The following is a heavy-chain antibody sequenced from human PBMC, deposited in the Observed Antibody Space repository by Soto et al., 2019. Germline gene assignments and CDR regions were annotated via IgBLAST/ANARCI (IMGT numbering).Heavy chain of an antibody. J-gene: IGHJ6*03. Sequence: EVQLLESGGGLVQPGGSLRLSCAASGFTFSSYAMSWVRQAPGKGLEWVSAISGSGGSTYYADSVKGRFTISRDNSKNTLYLQMNSLRAEDTAVYYCAKDLAVGGWYGFEFYMDVWGKGTTVTVSS. CDR1: GFTFSSYA. CDR2: ISGSGGST. V-gene: IGHV3-23*01. CDR3: AKDLAVGGWYGFEFYMDV. D-gene: IGHD6-19*01.